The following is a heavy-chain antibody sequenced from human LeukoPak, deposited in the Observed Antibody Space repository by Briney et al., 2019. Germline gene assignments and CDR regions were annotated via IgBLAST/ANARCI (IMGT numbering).Heavy chain of an antibody. D-gene: IGHD3-22*01. J-gene: IGHJ6*02. CDR2: TYTSGST. CDR1: GGSISSYY. CDR3: ARDPYYYDSSGYQYYYYGMDV. V-gene: IGHV4-4*07. Sequence: PSETLSLTCTVSGGSISSYYWSWIRQPAGKGLAWIGRTYTSGSTNYNPSPKSRVTMSVDTSKNQFSLKLSSVTAADTAVYYCARDPYYYDSSGYQYYYYGMDVWGQGTTVTVSS.